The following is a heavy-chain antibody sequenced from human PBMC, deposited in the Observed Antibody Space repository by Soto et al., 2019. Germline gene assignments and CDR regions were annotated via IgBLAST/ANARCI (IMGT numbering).Heavy chain of an antibody. Sequence: GGSLRLSCAASGFTFTWYSMNWVRQAPGKGLEWVSSISSTTNYIYYGDSMKGRFTISRDNAKNSLYLEMNSLRAEDTAVCYCAAWAEGATEVHWGQGTLVTVSS. J-gene: IGHJ4*02. CDR1: GFTFTWYS. D-gene: IGHD2-15*01. CDR2: ISSTTNYI. V-gene: IGHV3-21*06. CDR3: AAWAEGATEVH.